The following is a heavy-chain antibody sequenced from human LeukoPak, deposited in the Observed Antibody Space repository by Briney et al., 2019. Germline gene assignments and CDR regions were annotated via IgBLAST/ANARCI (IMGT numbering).Heavy chain of an antibody. CDR1: GGNFMFISHA. CDR2: INPNSGGT. V-gene: IGHV1-2*02. Sequence: GASVKVSCKASGGNFMFISHAFIWVRQAPGQGLEWMGWINPNSGGTNYAQKFQGRVTMTRDTSISTAYMELSRLRYDDTAVYYCASATLRCSGGSCYEMDVWGKGTTVTVSS. CDR3: ASATLRCSGGSCYEMDV. J-gene: IGHJ6*04. D-gene: IGHD2-15*01.